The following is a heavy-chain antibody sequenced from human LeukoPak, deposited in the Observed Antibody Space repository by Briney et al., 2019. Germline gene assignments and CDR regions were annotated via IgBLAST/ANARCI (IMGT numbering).Heavy chain of an antibody. J-gene: IGHJ6*02. D-gene: IGHD4-11*01. CDR2: IYYSGST. Sequence: SETLSLTCTVSGGSISSYYWSWIRQPAGKGLEWVGYIYYSGSTNYNPSLKSRVTISVDTSTNQFSQKLSSVTAADTAVYYCARDLRWVGSNNRYYYGMDVWGQGTTVTVSS. CDR3: ARDLRWVGSNNRYYYGMDV. CDR1: GGSISSYY. V-gene: IGHV4-59*01.